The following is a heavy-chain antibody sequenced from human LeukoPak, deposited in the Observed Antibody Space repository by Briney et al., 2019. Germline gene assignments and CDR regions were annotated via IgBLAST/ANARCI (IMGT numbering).Heavy chain of an antibody. CDR2: IWNDGSNK. V-gene: IGHV3-33*06. Sequence: GGSLRLSCAASGFTFSNVWMTWVRQAPGKGLEWVAVIWNDGSNKHYADSVKGRFTISRDNSKNTLDLQMNSLRAEDTAVYYCAKDLSSSWFEGLDNWGQGTLVTVSS. D-gene: IGHD6-13*01. J-gene: IGHJ4*02. CDR3: AKDLSSSWFEGLDN. CDR1: GFTFSNVW.